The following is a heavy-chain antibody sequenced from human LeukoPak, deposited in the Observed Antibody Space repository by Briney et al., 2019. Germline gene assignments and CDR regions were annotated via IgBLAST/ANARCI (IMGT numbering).Heavy chain of an antibody. Sequence: ASVKVSCKASGYTFTSYDINRVRQATGQGLEWMGWMNPNRGNTGYAQKFQGRVTITRNTSISTAYMELSSLRSEDTAVYYCARGVAPPYDFWSGNYYYYYMDVWGKGTTVTVSS. D-gene: IGHD3-3*01. CDR2: MNPNRGNT. J-gene: IGHJ6*03. CDR3: ARGVAPPYDFWSGNYYYYYMDV. CDR1: GYTFTSYD. V-gene: IGHV1-8*03.